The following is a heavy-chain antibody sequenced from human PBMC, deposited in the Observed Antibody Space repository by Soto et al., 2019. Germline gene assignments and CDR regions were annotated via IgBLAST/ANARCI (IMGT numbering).Heavy chain of an antibody. D-gene: IGHD2-8*01. CDR1: GYAFGAYY. V-gene: IGHV1-2*02. CDR3: AKDRVRTPNGADSFDV. J-gene: IGHJ3*01. Sequence: QVQLVQSGAEVKKPGASVKVSCKASGYAFGAYYIYWVRQAPGQGLEWMGYINPHGGGARYVQEFRDRLTITTDTPKHTAYMELRSLTSDDTAIYYCAKDRVRTPNGADSFDVWGQGTSVTVS. CDR2: INPHGGGA.